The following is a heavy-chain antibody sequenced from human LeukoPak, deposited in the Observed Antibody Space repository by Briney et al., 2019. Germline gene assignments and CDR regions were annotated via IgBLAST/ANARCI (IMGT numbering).Heavy chain of an antibody. Sequence: PSETLSLTCAVYGGSFSGYYWTWIRQPPGKGLEWIGYIYHSESTYYNPSFKSRVTISVDRSKNQFSLRLNSVTAADTAVYYCASLRGYSDYEDQWGLGTLVTVSS. V-gene: IGHV4-34*01. CDR3: ASLRGYSDYEDQ. CDR1: GGSFSGYY. D-gene: IGHD5-12*01. J-gene: IGHJ4*02. CDR2: IYHSEST.